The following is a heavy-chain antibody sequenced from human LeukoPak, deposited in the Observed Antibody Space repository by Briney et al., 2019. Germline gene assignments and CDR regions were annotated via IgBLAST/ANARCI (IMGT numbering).Heavy chain of an antibody. J-gene: IGHJ4*02. V-gene: IGHV4-34*01. Sequence: SETLSLTCAVYGGSFSGYYWSWIRQPPGKGLEWIGSIYYSGNTYDNPSLKSRVTISVDTSKNQFSLKLNSVTAADTAVYYCARHRSKWLQSSFDYWGQGTLVTVSS. CDR2: IYYSGNT. CDR1: GGSFSGYY. CDR3: ARHRSKWLQSSFDY. D-gene: IGHD5-24*01.